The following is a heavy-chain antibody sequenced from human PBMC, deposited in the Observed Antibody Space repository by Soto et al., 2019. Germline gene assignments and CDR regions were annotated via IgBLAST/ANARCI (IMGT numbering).Heavy chain of an antibody. CDR3: VKGVSYAFDI. CDR1: GFTVSSNY. Sequence: GGSLRLSCAASGFTVSSNYMSWVRQAPGKGLEWVSVIYSGGSTYYADSVKGRFTISRDNSKNTLYLQMISLRAEDTAVYYCVKGVSYAFDIWGQGTMVTVSS. V-gene: IGHV3-53*05. D-gene: IGHD3-16*01. J-gene: IGHJ3*02. CDR2: IYSGGST.